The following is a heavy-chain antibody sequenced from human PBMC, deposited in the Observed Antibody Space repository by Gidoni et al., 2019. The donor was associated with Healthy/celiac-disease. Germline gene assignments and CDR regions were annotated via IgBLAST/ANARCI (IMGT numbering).Heavy chain of an antibody. CDR1: GFTFSSYG. D-gene: IGHD3-10*01. J-gene: IGHJ4*02. CDR2: IWYDGSNK. CDR3: ARDRARKGSAYFDY. Sequence: QVQLVESGGGVVQPGRSLRLSCAASGFTFSSYGVHWVRQAPGKGLGWVAVIWYDGSNKYYADSVKGRFTISRDNSKNTLYLQMNSLRAEDTAVYYCARDRARKGSAYFDYWGQGTMVTVSS. V-gene: IGHV3-33*01.